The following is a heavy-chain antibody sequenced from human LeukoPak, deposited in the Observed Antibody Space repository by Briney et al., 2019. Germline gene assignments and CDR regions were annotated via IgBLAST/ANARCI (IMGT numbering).Heavy chain of an antibody. D-gene: IGHD6-13*01. V-gene: IGHV4-34*01. J-gene: IGHJ4*02. Sequence: SETLSLTCAVYGGSFSGYYWSWIRQPPGKGLEWIGEINHSGSTNYNPSLKSRVTISVDTSKNQFSLKLSSVTAADTAVYYCARDPFRSSYDYWGQGTLVTVSS. CDR3: ARDPFRSSYDY. CDR1: GGSFSGYY. CDR2: INHSGST.